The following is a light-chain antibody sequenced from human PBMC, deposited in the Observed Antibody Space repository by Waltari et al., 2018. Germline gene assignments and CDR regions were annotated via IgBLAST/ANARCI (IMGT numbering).Light chain of an antibody. Sequence: QSVLTQPPSASGTPGQRVTISCPGSSSNIGSGTVNWYQQLPGTAPKLLIYSNYERPSGVPDRFSGSKSGTSASLAISGLQSEDEAHYYCSAWDGRLTGVVFGGGTKLTVL. CDR1: SSNIGSGT. J-gene: IGLJ3*02. CDR2: SNY. CDR3: SAWDGRLTGVV. V-gene: IGLV1-44*01.